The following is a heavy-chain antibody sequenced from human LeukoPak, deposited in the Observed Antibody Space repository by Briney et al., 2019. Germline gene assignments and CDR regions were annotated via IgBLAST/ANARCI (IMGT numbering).Heavy chain of an antibody. CDR3: AQGYSSGWYPY. J-gene: IGHJ4*02. D-gene: IGHD6-19*01. CDR2: ISVSGDTK. V-gene: IGHV3-23*01. Sequence: GGSLRLSCAVSGFTITDYGMSWVRQAPGKGLEWVSAISVSGDTKYYADSVKGRFIISRDNSSNTLYLQINSLRAEDTALYYCAQGYSSGWYPYWGQGTLVTVSS. CDR1: GFTITDYG.